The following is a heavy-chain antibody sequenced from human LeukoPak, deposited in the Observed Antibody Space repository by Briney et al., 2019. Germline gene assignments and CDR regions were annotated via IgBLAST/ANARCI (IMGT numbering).Heavy chain of an antibody. CDR1: GYTFTSYG. V-gene: IGHV1-18*01. CDR3: ARVYSSSWYGWFDP. CDR2: ISAYNGNT. D-gene: IGHD6-13*01. Sequence: ASVKVSCKASGYTFTSYGISWVRQAPGQGLEWIGWISAYNGNTNYAQKLQGRVTMTTDTSTSTAYMELRSLRSDDTAVYYCARVYSSSWYGWFDPWRQGTLVTVSS. J-gene: IGHJ5*02.